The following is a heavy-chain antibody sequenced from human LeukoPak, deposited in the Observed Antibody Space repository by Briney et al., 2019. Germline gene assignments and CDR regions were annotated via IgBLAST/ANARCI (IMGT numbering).Heavy chain of an antibody. Sequence: GGSLRLSCAASGFTFNFYAMSWVRQAPGKGLEWVSVVGGDDATYYTDSVKGRFTISRDNSKNTLSLQMNSLRLEDTAVYYCAKDSWSRNGIYDPFDIWGQGTMVTVSS. J-gene: IGHJ3*02. CDR3: AKDSWSRNGIYDPFDI. CDR1: GFTFNFYA. CDR2: VGGDDAT. V-gene: IGHV3-23*01. D-gene: IGHD2-8*01.